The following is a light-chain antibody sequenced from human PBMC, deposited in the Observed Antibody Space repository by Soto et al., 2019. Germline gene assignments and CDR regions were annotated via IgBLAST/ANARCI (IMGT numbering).Light chain of an antibody. V-gene: IGKV3-11*01. Sequence: EVVLTQFPATLSLSPGDGATLSCRASQSVSSYLAWYQQKRGQAPRLLIYDSSNRATGIPARFSGSGSGTDFSLIISSLEPEDFVVYYCQQRSVWPLTFGGGTKVEIK. CDR2: DSS. CDR1: QSVSSY. J-gene: IGKJ4*01. CDR3: QQRSVWPLT.